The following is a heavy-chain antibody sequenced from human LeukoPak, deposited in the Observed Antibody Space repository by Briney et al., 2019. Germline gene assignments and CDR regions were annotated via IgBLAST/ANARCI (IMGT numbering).Heavy chain of an antibody. CDR3: ARAETIQTYFDY. CDR2: ISSSSSYI. CDR1: GFTFSSYS. D-gene: IGHD1-1*01. Sequence: PGGSLRLSCAASGFTFSSYSMNWVRQAPGKGLEWVSSISSSSSYIYYADSVKGRFTISRDNAKNSLYLQMNSLRAEDTAVYYCARAETIQTYFDYWGQRTLVTVSS. J-gene: IGHJ4*02. V-gene: IGHV3-21*01.